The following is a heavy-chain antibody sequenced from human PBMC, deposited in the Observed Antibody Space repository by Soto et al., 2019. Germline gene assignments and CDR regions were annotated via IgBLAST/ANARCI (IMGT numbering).Heavy chain of an antibody. CDR1: GFIFSTYA. D-gene: IGHD6-13*01. CDR3: ARDSVPRAGTSWAGNRLDP. V-gene: IGHV3-30-3*01. J-gene: IGHJ5*02. Sequence: QVQLVESGGGVVQPGGSLRLSCAASGFIFSTYAMYWVRQTPGKGLEWVAVISYDGNSNFYTDSVKGRFTISRDNTRNTLYLQMNNLRTENTALYFCARDSVPRAGTSWAGNRLDPWGQGTLVTVSS. CDR2: ISYDGNSN.